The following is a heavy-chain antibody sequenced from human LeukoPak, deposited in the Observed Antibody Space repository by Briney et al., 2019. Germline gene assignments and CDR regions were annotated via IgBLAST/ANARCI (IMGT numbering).Heavy chain of an antibody. D-gene: IGHD4-11*01. V-gene: IGHV4-38-2*01. CDR2: LYHSGST. J-gene: IGHJ6*03. CDR3: ARQYYSYSYMDV. CDR1: GYSISSGYY. Sequence: WYTLPLTCAFSGYSISSGYYWCSIRQPPRQGLEWIGSLYHSGSTYYTPSLKRRVTISVDTSKNPFSLKLLFVPAASTPVFYFARQYYSYSYMDVWGKGTPVSVSS.